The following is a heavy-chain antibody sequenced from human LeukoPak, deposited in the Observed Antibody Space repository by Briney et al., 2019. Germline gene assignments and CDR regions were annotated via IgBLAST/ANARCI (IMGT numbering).Heavy chain of an antibody. CDR2: IYHSGST. D-gene: IGHD3-22*01. J-gene: IGHJ6*02. CDR1: GGSISSSNW. CDR3: ARARYYDSSGSYLWAYYYGMDV. Sequence: SGTLSLTCAVYGGSISSSNWWSWVRQPPGKGLGWIGEIYHSGSTNYNPSLKSRVTILVDKSKNQLSLKLSSVTAADTAVYYCARARYYDSSGSYLWAYYYGMDVWGQGTTVTVSS. V-gene: IGHV4-4*02.